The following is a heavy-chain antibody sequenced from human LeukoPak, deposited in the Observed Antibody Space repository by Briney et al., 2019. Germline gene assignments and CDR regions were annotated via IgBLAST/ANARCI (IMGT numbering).Heavy chain of an antibody. CDR1: GFTFSSYC. D-gene: IGHD2-15*01. J-gene: IGHJ4*02. CDR2: ISSSSSYI. V-gene: IGHV3-21*04. CDR3: AKNRDCSGGSCYSGYFDY. Sequence: PGGSLRLSCAASGFTFSSYCMNWVRQAPGKGLEWVSSISSSSSYIYYADSVKGRFTISRDNAKNSLYLQMNSLRAEDTAVYYCAKNRDCSGGSCYSGYFDYWGQGTLVTVSS.